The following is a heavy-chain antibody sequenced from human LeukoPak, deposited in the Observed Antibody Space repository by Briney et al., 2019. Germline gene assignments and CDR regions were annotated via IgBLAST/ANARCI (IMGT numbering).Heavy chain of an antibody. J-gene: IGHJ4*02. Sequence: PSQTLSLTCTVSGGSISSGGYYWSWIRQPPGKGLEWVGHIYHSGGTNYNPSLKSRVTISVDTSKNQFSLKLSSVTAADTAVYYCASVPSTLGPFDYWGQGTLVTVSS. D-gene: IGHD1-26*01. V-gene: IGHV4-30-2*01. CDR3: ASVPSTLGPFDY. CDR2: IYHSGGT. CDR1: GGSISSGGYY.